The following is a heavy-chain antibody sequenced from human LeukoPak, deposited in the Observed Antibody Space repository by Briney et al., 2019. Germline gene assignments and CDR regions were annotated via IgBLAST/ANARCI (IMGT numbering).Heavy chain of an antibody. V-gene: IGHV3-30*04. D-gene: IGHD1-26*01. Sequence: PGGSLRLSCAASGFTFSSYAMHWVRQAPGKGLEWVAAISHDGSNKYSADSVKGRFTISRDNSKNTLYLQMNSLRAEDTAVYYCAKGSGSYYVDYWGQGTLVTVSS. CDR2: ISHDGSNK. J-gene: IGHJ4*02. CDR1: GFTFSSYA. CDR3: AKGSGSYYVDY.